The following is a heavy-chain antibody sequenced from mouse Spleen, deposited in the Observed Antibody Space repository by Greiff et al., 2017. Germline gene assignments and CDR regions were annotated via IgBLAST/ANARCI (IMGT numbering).Heavy chain of an antibody. CDR1: GYTFTSYW. V-gene: IGHV1-52*01. Sequence: VQLQQSGAELVRPGSSVKLSCKASGYTFTSYWMHWVKQRPIQGLEWIGNIDPSDSETHYNQKFKDKATLTVDKSSSTAYMQLSSLTSEDSAVYYCARRTGNYPYFDYWGQGTTLTVSS. CDR2: IDPSDSET. J-gene: IGHJ2*01. CDR3: ARRTGNYPYFDY. D-gene: IGHD2-1*01.